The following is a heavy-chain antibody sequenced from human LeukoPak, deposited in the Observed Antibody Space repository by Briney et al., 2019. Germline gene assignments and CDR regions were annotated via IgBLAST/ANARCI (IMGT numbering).Heavy chain of an antibody. Sequence: SETLSLTCTVSGGSISSGSYYWSWIRQPAGKGLEWIGRIYTSGSTNYNPSLKSRVTISVDTSRNQFSLKLNSVTAADTAVYYCARAGVYQLLGWFDPWGQGTLVTVSS. CDR1: GGSISSGSYY. CDR3: ARAGVYQLLGWFDP. D-gene: IGHD2-2*01. V-gene: IGHV4-61*02. CDR2: IYTSGST. J-gene: IGHJ5*02.